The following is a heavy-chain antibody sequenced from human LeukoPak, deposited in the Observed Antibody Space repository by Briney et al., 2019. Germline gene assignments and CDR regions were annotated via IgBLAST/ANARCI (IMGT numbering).Heavy chain of an antibody. V-gene: IGHV5-51*01. CDR3: ASRKKGMATAGFDD. CDR2: IYPGDSDT. CDR1: GYSFTSYW. J-gene: IGHJ4*02. D-gene: IGHD5-24*01. Sequence: GESLKISCKGSGYSFTSYWSGWVRQMPGNGLEWMGIIYPGDSDTRYSPSFQGQVTISAEKSTSTAYLQWSSLKASDTALYDCASRKKGMATAGFDDWGQGTLVTVSS.